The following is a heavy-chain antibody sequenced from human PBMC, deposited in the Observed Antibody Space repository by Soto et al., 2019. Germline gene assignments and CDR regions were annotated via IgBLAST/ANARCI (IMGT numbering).Heavy chain of an antibody. CDR2: ITGSGGST. CDR1: GFTFSSYA. D-gene: IGHD2-15*01. J-gene: IGHJ5*02. Sequence: LRLSCAASGFTFSSYAMTWVRQAPGKGLEYVSSITGSGGSTYYADSVGGRFTISRDNSKNTLFVQMNSLRAEDTAIYYCAKCGSSSRYSPTGFDTWGQGTLVTVSS. CDR3: AKCGSSSRYSPTGFDT. V-gene: IGHV3-23*01.